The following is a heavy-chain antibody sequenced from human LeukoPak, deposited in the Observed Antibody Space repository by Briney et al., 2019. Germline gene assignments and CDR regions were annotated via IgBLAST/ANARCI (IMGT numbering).Heavy chain of an antibody. D-gene: IGHD3-22*01. V-gene: IGHV3-23*01. CDR2: ISGSGGST. Sequence: GGSLRLSCAASGFTFSSYSMSWVRQAPGKGLEWVSAISGSGGSTYYADSVKGRFTISRDNSKNTLYLQMNSLRAEDTAVYYCAKEALNYYDSSGYYSDYWGQGTLVTVSS. CDR3: AKEALNYYDSSGYYSDY. CDR1: GFTFSSYS. J-gene: IGHJ4*02.